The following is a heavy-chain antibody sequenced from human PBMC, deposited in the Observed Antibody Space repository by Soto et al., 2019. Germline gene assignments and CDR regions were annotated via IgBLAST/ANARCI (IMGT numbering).Heavy chain of an antibody. V-gene: IGHV5-10-1*01. D-gene: IGHD1-26*01. CDR1: GYSFTTYW. Sequence: ASLKISGQGSGYSFTTYWISWVRQMPGKGLEWMGKIDPGDASTNYSPSFRGHSTISVDRSINTAHLQFSSLKAADTAVYYCARLEKWYYNYYGLDGWGQGTMVTVSS. J-gene: IGHJ6*02. CDR3: ARLEKWYYNYYGLDG. CDR2: IDPGDAST.